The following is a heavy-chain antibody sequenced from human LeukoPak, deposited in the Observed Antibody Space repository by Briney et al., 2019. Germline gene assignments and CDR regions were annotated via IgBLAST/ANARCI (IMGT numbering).Heavy chain of an antibody. Sequence: ASVKVSCKASGYTFTSYYMHWVRQAPGQGLEWMGWINPNSGGTNYAQKFQGRVTMTRDTSISTAYMELSRLRSDDTAVYYCASVVPAATSWFDPWGQGTLVTVSS. CDR3: ASVVPAATSWFDP. CDR2: INPNSGGT. CDR1: GYTFTSYY. V-gene: IGHV1-2*02. J-gene: IGHJ5*02. D-gene: IGHD2-2*01.